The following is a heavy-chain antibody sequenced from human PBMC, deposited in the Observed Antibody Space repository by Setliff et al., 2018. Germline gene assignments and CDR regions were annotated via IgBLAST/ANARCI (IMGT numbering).Heavy chain of an antibody. CDR1: GFTFTTFY. CDR2: INPNGDRT. J-gene: IGHJ4*02. V-gene: IGHV1-46*01. CDR3: IVNMVRPVTGLDS. Sequence: ASVKVSCKTSGFTFTTFYIHWVRQAPGQGLEWMMMINPNGDRTTYAQKFQGRVTMTRDTSTSTVYMELSGLTSADTAIYYCIVNMVRPVTGLDSWGPGTLVTVSS. D-gene: IGHD2-15*01.